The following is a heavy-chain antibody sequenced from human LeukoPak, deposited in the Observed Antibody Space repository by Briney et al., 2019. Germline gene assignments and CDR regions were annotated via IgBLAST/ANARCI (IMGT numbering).Heavy chain of an antibody. Sequence: SETLSLTCTVSGGSMSNYYWSWIRQPAEKGMEWVGHIYTSGTTSYNPCLKSRVTMSVDTSNNQFSLKVTSVTAADTAVYFCARGGNYWDAFDIWGQGTMVTVSS. CDR2: IYTSGTT. J-gene: IGHJ3*02. CDR1: GGSMSNYY. D-gene: IGHD1-26*01. V-gene: IGHV4-4*07. CDR3: ARGGNYWDAFDI.